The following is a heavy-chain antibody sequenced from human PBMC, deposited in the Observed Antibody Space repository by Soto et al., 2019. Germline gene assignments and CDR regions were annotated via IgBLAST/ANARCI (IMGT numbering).Heavy chain of an antibody. V-gene: IGHV3-23*01. CDR2: MKATDGTK. J-gene: IGHJ4*02. Sequence: GGSLRLSCAASGFNFNLLALTWVRQAPGKGLEWVSTMKATDGTKYYADFVKGRFTISRDNSKNTLYLQMNSLRAEDTAVYYCAKFSGYYSYYLDYWGQGTLVTVSS. CDR1: GFNFNLLA. D-gene: IGHD3-22*01. CDR3: AKFSGYYSYYLDY.